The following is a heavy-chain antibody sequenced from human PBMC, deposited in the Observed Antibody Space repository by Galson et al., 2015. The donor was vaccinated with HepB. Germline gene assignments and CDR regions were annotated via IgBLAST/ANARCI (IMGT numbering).Heavy chain of an antibody. Sequence: SLRLSCAVSGFTFTTYTMEWVRQAPGKGLEWVSSISSSRNYIYYADSVKGRFTISRDNAKKSLYLQMDSLRAEDTAIYYCARVAYQLLNPEYGMDVWGQGTTVTVSS. CDR1: GFTFTTYT. D-gene: IGHD2-2*01. V-gene: IGHV3-21*01. CDR2: ISSSRNYI. CDR3: ARVAYQLLNPEYGMDV. J-gene: IGHJ6*01.